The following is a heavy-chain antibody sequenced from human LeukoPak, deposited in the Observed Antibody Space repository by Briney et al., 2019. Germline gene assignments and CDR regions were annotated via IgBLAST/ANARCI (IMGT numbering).Heavy chain of an antibody. CDR1: GGSISSYY. CDR3: ARDVRRYFDY. D-gene: IGHD2-8*01. CDR2: IYYSGGT. Sequence: PSETLSLTCTVSGGSISSYYWSWIRKPPGKGLERMGYIYYSGGTNYNPSLKSRVTISVDTSKNQFSLKLSSLTAADTAVYYCARDVRRYFDYWGQGTLVTVSS. J-gene: IGHJ4*02. V-gene: IGHV4-59*01.